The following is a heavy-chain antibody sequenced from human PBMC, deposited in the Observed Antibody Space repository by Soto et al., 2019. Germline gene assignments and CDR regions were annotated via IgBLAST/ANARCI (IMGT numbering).Heavy chain of an antibody. V-gene: IGHV4-59*08. CDR3: AKPRSSLEWPPFDP. J-gene: IGHJ5*02. CDR2: IYYSGST. CDR1: GGSISSYY. Sequence: PSETLSLTCTVSGGSISSYYWSWIRQPPGKGLEWIGYIYYSGSTNYNPSLKSRVTISVDTSKNQFSLKLSSVTAADTAVYYCAKPRSSLEWPPFDPWGQGTLVTVSS. D-gene: IGHD3-3*01.